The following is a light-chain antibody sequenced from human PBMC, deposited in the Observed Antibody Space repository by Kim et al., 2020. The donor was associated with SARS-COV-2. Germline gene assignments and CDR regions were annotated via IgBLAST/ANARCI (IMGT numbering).Light chain of an antibody. CDR3: QHCGDWPGT. CDR1: RRITCYF. CDR2: AVV. V-gene: IGKV3D-20*02. Sequence: EIVLTQSPGTLSLSPGDSATLSCRASRRITCYFLAWYQHKPGQAPRLLIFAVVIRATGIPDRFSGSGSVTDFTLTISRLEPEDSAVYYCQHCGDWPGTFGQGTKVDIK. J-gene: IGKJ1*01.